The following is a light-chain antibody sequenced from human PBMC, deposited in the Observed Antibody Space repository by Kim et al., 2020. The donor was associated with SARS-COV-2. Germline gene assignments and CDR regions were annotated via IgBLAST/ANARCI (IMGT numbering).Light chain of an antibody. CDR2: RDN. J-gene: IGLJ2*01. V-gene: IGLV3-1*01. Sequence: SYELTQPPSVSVSPGETATIRCTGDNLQFKYVCWYQRTAGHSPVLVLYRDNKRPSGIPERFSGSNSGNTATLTISGTQAMDEADYYCQVWDNSLGVFGAGTQLTVL. CDR1: NLQFKY. CDR3: QVWDNSLGV.